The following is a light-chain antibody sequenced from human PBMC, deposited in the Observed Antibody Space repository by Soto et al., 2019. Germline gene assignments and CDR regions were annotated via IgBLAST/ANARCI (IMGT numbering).Light chain of an antibody. Sequence: QSALTQPPSASGAPGQRVTISCSGSDSNIGSNSVNWYQHLPGTAPQLLIYANNQRPSRVPDRFSGSHSGTSASLAISGLKSEDEAAYYCASWDDSLNGPVFGGGTKLTVL. J-gene: IGLJ2*01. CDR3: ASWDDSLNGPV. V-gene: IGLV1-44*01. CDR2: ANN. CDR1: DSNIGSNS.